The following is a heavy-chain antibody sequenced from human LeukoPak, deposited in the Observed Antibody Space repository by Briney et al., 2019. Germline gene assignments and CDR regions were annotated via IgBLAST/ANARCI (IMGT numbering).Heavy chain of an antibody. CDR2: IIPIFGTA. Sequence: ASVKVSCKASGGTFISYAISWVRQAPGQGLEWMGGIIPIFGTANYAQKFQGRVTITADESTSTAYMELSSLRSEDTAVYYCARGTRRSSSWYYFDYWGQGTLVTVSS. CDR1: GGTFISYA. J-gene: IGHJ4*02. D-gene: IGHD6-13*01. V-gene: IGHV1-69*13. CDR3: ARGTRRSSSWYYFDY.